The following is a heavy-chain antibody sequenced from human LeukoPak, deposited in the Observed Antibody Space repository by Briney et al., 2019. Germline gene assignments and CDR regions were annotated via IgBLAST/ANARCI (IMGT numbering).Heavy chain of an antibody. J-gene: IGHJ4*02. CDR2: IYNSGST. D-gene: IGHD3-22*01. V-gene: IGHV4-39*01. Sequence: EPSETLPLTCTVSGGSISSSTYNWGWIRQPPGKGLGWIGSIYNSGSTFYNPSLKSRATISIDTSKNQFSLKLSSVTAADTAIYYCASQPYYESSGYYFYWGQGTLVTVSS. CDR3: ASQPYYESSGYYFY. CDR1: GGSISSSTYN.